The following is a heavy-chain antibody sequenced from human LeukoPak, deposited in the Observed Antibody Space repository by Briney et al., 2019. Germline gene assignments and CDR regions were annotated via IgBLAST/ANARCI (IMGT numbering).Heavy chain of an antibody. D-gene: IGHD3-3*02. J-gene: IGHJ4*02. Sequence: ASVKVSCKASGYTLTSYYMHWVRQAPGQGLEWMGIINPSGGSTNYAQKFQGRVTITADESTSTAYMELSSLRSEDTAVYYCARGGLASPFDYWGQGTLVTVSS. CDR2: INPSGGST. V-gene: IGHV1-46*01. CDR3: ARGGLASPFDY. CDR1: GYTLTSYY.